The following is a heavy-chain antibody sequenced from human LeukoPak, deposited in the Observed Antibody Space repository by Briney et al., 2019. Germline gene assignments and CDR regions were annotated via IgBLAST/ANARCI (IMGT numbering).Heavy chain of an antibody. CDR3: ARARPRGTALDY. CDR2: INPNSGGT. CDR1: GYTFTGYY. D-gene: IGHD6-13*01. Sequence: ASVKVSCKASGYTFTGYYMHWVRQAPGRGLEWMGWINPNSGGTNYAQKFQGRVTMTRDTSISTAYMELSRLRSDDTAVYYCARARPRGTALDYWGQGTLVTVSS. J-gene: IGHJ4*02. V-gene: IGHV1-2*02.